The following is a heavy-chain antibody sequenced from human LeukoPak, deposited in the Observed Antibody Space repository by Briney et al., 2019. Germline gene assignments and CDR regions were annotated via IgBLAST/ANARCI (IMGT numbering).Heavy chain of an antibody. Sequence: PSGTPSLTCALSGGSISAYYWSWIRQPPGKGLEWIGYIYHSGSTNYNPSLKSRVTISVDTSKNQFSLKLSSVTAADTAVYYCARGGGYASPIGYWGQGAMVTVSS. CDR1: GGSISAYY. CDR3: ARGGGYASPIGY. J-gene: IGHJ4*02. D-gene: IGHD5-12*01. V-gene: IGHV4-59*01. CDR2: IYHSGST.